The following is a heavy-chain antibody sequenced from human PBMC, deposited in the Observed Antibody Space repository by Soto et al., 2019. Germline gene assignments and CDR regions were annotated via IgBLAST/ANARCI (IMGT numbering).Heavy chain of an antibody. J-gene: IGHJ6*03. V-gene: IGHV4-39*01. CDR2: IYYSGST. Sequence: PSETLSLTCTVSGGSISSSSYYWGWIRQPPGKGLEWIGSIYYSGSTYYNPSLKSRVTISVDTSKNQFSLKLSSVTAADTAVYYCARCVGDCSSTRRPHYYMDVRGKGTTVTGSS. CDR3: ARCVGDCSSTRRPHYYMDV. D-gene: IGHD2-2*01. CDR1: GGSISSSSYY.